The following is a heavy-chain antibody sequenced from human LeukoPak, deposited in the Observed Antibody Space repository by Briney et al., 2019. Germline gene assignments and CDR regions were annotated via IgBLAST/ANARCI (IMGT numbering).Heavy chain of an antibody. Sequence: GEPLTTSCQGSGSSFTSSWIGWGRQMPGKGRGWVGIIYPGGSDTRSSPSFQGQVSIPADKTISTAYLQSISLQATPTAMSSCARQCMSDREPTDAFDIWGQGTMVSVSS. CDR3: ARQCMSDREPTDAFDI. CDR2: IYPGGSDT. CDR1: GSSFTSSW. J-gene: IGHJ3*02. D-gene: IGHD1-26*01. V-gene: IGHV5-51*01.